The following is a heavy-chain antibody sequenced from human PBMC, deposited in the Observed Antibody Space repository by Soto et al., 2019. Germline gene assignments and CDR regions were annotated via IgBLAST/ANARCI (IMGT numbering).Heavy chain of an antibody. V-gene: IGHV1-2*02. CDR2: INPSSGTT. CDR3: ARVAMIISAGPFET. D-gene: IGHD5-18*01. Sequence: ASVKVSCKASGYTFTDYYIHWVRQAPGQGLEWMGWINPSSGTTNYAQMFQGRVTMTRGTSISTAYMELSRLTSDDTAVYYCARVAMIISAGPFETWGQGAVVTVSS. CDR1: GYTFTDYY. J-gene: IGHJ3*02.